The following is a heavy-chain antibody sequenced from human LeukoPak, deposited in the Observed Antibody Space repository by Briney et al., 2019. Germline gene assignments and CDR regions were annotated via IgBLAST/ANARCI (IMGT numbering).Heavy chain of an antibody. CDR2: IYYSGST. J-gene: IGHJ4*02. D-gene: IGHD5-24*01. V-gene: IGHV4-59*01. Sequence: PSGTLSLTCTVSGGSISSYYWSWIRQPPGKGLEWIGYIYYSGSTNYNPSLKSRVTISVDTSKNQFSLKLSSVTAADTAVYYCARAVIKMATPFDYWGQGTLVTVSS. CDR1: GGSISSYY. CDR3: ARAVIKMATPFDY.